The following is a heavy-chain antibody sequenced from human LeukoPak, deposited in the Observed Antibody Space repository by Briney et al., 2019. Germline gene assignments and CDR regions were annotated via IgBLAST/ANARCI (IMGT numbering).Heavy chain of an antibody. CDR1: GYTFTSYA. Sequence: ASVKVSCKASGYTFTSYAMNWVRQAPGQGLEWMGWINTSTGNPTYAQGFTGRFVFSLDTSVSTAYLQISSLKAEDTAVYYCARGAYCSSTSCSHYYYYGMDVWGQGTTVTVSS. V-gene: IGHV7-4-1*02. D-gene: IGHD2-2*01. CDR3: ARGAYCSSTSCSHYYYYGMDV. CDR2: INTSTGNP. J-gene: IGHJ6*02.